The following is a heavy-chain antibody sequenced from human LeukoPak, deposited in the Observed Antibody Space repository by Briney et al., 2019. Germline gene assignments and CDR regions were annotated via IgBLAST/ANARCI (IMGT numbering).Heavy chain of an antibody. D-gene: IGHD3-22*01. CDR1: GGSINNYY. Sequence: SETLSLTCTVSGGSINNYYWSWIRQPAGKGLEWIGRIYTSGSTNYNRSLKSRVTMSIDTSKNQFSLRLSSVTAADTAVYYCARETRDSSGPMDVWGKGTTVTVSS. V-gene: IGHV4-4*07. CDR2: IYTSGST. CDR3: ARETRDSSGPMDV. J-gene: IGHJ6*03.